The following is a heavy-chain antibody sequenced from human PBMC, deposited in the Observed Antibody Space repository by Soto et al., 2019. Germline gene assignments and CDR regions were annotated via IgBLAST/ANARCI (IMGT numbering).Heavy chain of an antibody. V-gene: IGHV3-74*01. D-gene: IGHD2-2*01. CDR2: INADGTST. CDR3: VKALPRRVGVPRFYFDS. CDR1: GFTFSNSW. Sequence: GGSLRLSCAASGFTFSNSWMHWVRQVSGKGLEWVSRINADGTSTSYADSVKGRFTISRDNAKNTLYLHVNSLRAEDTAVYYCVKALPRRVGVPRFYFDSWGQGGLVTVYS. J-gene: IGHJ4*02.